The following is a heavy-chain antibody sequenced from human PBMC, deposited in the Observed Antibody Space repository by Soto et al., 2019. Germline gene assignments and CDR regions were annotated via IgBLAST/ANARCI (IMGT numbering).Heavy chain of an antibody. Sequence: FSSYAISWVRQAPGQGLEWMGGIIPIFGTANYAQKFQGRVTITADESTSTAYMELSSLRSEDTAVYYCARDPYYYDSSGYYPTRGYYFDYWGQGTLVTVSS. CDR3: ARDPYYYDSSGYYPTRGYYFDY. J-gene: IGHJ4*02. V-gene: IGHV1-69*01. CDR1: FSSYA. CDR2: IIPIFGTA. D-gene: IGHD3-22*01.